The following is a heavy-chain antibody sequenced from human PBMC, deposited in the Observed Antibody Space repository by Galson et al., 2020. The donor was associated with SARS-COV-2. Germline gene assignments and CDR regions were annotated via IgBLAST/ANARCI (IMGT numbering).Heavy chain of an antibody. CDR3: ARYLQQQLVTGVAFDI. CDR2: IYYSGST. V-gene: IGHV4-59*01. Sequence: ETSETLSLTCTVSGGPISSYYWSWTRQPPGKGLEWIGYIYYSGSTNYNPSLKSRVTISVDTSKNQFSLKLSSVTAADTAVYYCARYLQQQLVTGVAFDIWGKGTMVTVSS. J-gene: IGHJ3*02. D-gene: IGHD6-13*01. CDR1: GGPISSYY.